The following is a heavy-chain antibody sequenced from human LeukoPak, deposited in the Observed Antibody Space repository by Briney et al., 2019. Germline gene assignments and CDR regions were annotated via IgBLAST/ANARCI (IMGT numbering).Heavy chain of an antibody. V-gene: IGHV1-2*02. Sequence: GASVKVSCKTSGYTFTDYYVHWVRQAPGQGLEWMGWINPNSGGTNYAQKFQGRVTMTRDTSISTAYMELNRLTSDDTAVYYCARDTRYCIGSHCYNNNWFDPWGQGTLVTVSS. CDR2: INPNSGGT. D-gene: IGHD2-15*01. CDR1: GYTFTDYY. J-gene: IGHJ5*02. CDR3: ARDTRYCIGSHCYNNNWFDP.